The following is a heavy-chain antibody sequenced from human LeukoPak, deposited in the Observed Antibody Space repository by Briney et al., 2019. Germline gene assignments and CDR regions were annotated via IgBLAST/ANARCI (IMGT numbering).Heavy chain of an antibody. Sequence: GETLKISCKGSGYSFTSYWIGWVRQMPGKGVEWMGIIYPGDSDTRYSPSFQGQVTISADKSISTAYLQWSSLKASDTAMYYCARHCSSTSCPSRHFDYWGQGTLVTVSS. CDR1: GYSFTSYW. D-gene: IGHD2-2*01. V-gene: IGHV5-51*01. CDR3: ARHCSSTSCPSRHFDY. CDR2: IYPGDSDT. J-gene: IGHJ4*02.